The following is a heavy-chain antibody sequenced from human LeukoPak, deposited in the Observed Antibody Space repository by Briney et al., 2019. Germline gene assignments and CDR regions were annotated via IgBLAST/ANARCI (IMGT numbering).Heavy chain of an antibody. Sequence: GGSLRLSCAASGFTFSSYAMSWVRQAPGKGLEWVSAISGSGGSTYYADSVKGWFTISRDNSKNTLYLQMNSLRAEDTAVYYCAKGGATVVAGFYYFDYWGQGTLVTVSS. CDR1: GFTFSSYA. V-gene: IGHV3-23*01. CDR3: AKGGATVVAGFYYFDY. J-gene: IGHJ4*02. D-gene: IGHD4-23*01. CDR2: ISGSGGST.